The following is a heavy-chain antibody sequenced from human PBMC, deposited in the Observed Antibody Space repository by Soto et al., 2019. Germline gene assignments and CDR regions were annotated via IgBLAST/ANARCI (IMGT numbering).Heavy chain of an antibody. CDR2: IYYSGST. CDR1: GGSISSCY. CDR3: ARAVYSSSHYYYYYYMDV. Sequence: SETLSLTCTVSGGSISSCYWSWIRQPPGKGLEWIGYIYYSGSTNYNPSLKSRVTISVDTSKNQFSLKLSSVTAADTAMYYCARAVYSSSHYYYYYYMDVWGKGTTVTVSS. V-gene: IGHV4-59*01. J-gene: IGHJ6*03. D-gene: IGHD6-6*01.